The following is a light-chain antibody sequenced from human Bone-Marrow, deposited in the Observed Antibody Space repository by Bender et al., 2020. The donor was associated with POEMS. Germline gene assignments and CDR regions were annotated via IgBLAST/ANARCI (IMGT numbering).Light chain of an antibody. Sequence: SYELTQPPSVSVSPGQTAVITCSADELSKQYAYWHQQKAGQAPVLVVYKDNERPSWIHERFSGSSSGTTVTLTISGVQAEDEADYYCQSIDSSGTLIFGGGTKLTVL. CDR1: ELSKQY. J-gene: IGLJ2*01. CDR2: KDN. V-gene: IGLV3-25*03. CDR3: QSIDSSGTLI.